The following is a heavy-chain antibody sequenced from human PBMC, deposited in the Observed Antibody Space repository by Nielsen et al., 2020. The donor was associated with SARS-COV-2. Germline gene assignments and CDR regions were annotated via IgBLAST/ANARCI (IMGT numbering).Heavy chain of an antibody. CDR3: ARAQNYYDSSGYLRNDAFDI. Sequence: ASVKVSCKVSGYSLTEISMHWVRQAPGKGLEWMGSFDPEDGEIIYAQKFEGRVTMTEDTSTDTAYMELRSLRSDDTAVYYCARAQNYYDSSGYLRNDAFDIWGQGTMVTVST. CDR2: FDPEDGEI. D-gene: IGHD3-22*01. CDR1: GYSLTEIS. V-gene: IGHV1-24*01. J-gene: IGHJ3*02.